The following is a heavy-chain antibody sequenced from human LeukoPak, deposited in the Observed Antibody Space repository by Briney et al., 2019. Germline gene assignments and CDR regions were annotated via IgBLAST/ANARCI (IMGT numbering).Heavy chain of an antibody. CDR2: ISWNSGSI. J-gene: IGHJ4*02. CDR1: GFTFDDYA. Sequence: GGSLRLSCAASGFTFDDYAMHWVRQAPGKGLEWVSGISWNSGSIGYADSVKGRFTISRDNAKNSLYLQMNGLRAEDTALYYCAKDREWELRSVLHYWGQGTLVTVSS. D-gene: IGHD1-26*01. V-gene: IGHV3-9*01. CDR3: AKDREWELRSVLHY.